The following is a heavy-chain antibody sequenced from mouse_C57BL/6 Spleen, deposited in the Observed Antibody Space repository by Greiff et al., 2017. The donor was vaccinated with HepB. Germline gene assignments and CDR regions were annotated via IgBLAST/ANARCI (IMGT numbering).Heavy chain of an antibody. D-gene: IGHD1-1*01. CDR1: GYTFTDYE. CDR2: IDPETGGT. Sequence: VQLQQSGAELVRPGASVTLSCKASGYTFTDYEMHWVKQTPVHGLEWIGAIDPETGGTAYNQKFKGKAILTADKSSSTAYMELRSLTSEDSAVYYCTREGYSLAMDYWGQGTSVTVSS. CDR3: TREGYSLAMDY. V-gene: IGHV1-15*01. J-gene: IGHJ4*01.